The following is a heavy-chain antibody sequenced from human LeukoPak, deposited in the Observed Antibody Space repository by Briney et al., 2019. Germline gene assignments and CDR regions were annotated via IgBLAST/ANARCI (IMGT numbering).Heavy chain of an antibody. D-gene: IGHD5-24*01. Sequence: GGSLRLSCAASGFTFSNYDMHWVRQAPGKGLEWVSAISSSSSYIYYADSIKGRYTISRDNAENSLYLQMNSLRAVDTAVYFCARGEEKATITALDSWGQGTLVTVSS. V-gene: IGHV3-21*01. CDR3: ARGEEKATITALDS. CDR2: ISSSSSYI. CDR1: GFTFSNYD. J-gene: IGHJ4*02.